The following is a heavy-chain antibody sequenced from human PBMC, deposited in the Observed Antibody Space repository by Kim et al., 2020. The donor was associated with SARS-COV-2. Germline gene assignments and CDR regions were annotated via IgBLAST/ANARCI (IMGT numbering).Heavy chain of an antibody. CDR3: ARDSPGGGAVAGDAAWHWFAP. J-gene: IGHJ5*02. Sequence: GGSLRLSCAASGFTFSSYAMHWVRQAPGKGLEWVAVISYDGSNKYYADSVKGRFTISRDNSKNTLYLQMNSLRAEDTAVYYCARDSPGGGAVAGDAAWHWFAPWGQGTLVTGSS. CDR2: ISYDGSNK. V-gene: IGHV3-30*04. D-gene: IGHD6-19*01. CDR1: GFTFSSYA.